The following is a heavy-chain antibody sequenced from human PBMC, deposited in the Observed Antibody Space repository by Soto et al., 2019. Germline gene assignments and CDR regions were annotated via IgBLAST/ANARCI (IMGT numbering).Heavy chain of an antibody. CDR1: GGSFSGYY. CDR3: ARGWLVYWYGFNRGIFDY. Sequence: SETLSLTCAVYGGSFSGYYWSWIRQPPGKGLEWIGEINHSGSTNYNPSLKSRVTISVDTSKNQFSLKLSSVTAADTAVYYCARGWLVYWYGFNRGIFDYWGQGTLVTVSS. D-gene: IGHD3-10*01. V-gene: IGHV4-34*01. J-gene: IGHJ4*02. CDR2: INHSGST.